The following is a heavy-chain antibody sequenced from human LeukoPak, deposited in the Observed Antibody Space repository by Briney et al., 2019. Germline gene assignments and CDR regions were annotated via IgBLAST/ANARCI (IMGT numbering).Heavy chain of an antibody. Sequence: GESLKISCKGSGYSFTSYWIGWVRQMPGKGLEWMGIIYPGDSDTRYSPSFQGQVTISADKSISTAYLQWSSLKASDTAMYYCATNLNDYDSSGYWFYWGQGTLVTVSS. V-gene: IGHV5-51*01. CDR3: ATNLNDYDSSGYWFY. CDR2: IYPGDSDT. J-gene: IGHJ4*02. D-gene: IGHD3-22*01. CDR1: GYSFTSYW.